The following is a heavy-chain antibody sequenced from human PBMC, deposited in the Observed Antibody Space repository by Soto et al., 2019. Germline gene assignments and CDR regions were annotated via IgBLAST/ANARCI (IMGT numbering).Heavy chain of an antibody. CDR1: GYTFTTNV. V-gene: IGHV1-3*01. D-gene: IGHD1-26*01. Sequence: ASVKVSCKASGYTFTTNVIHWVRQAPGQRLEWMGWINPGNGSTQYSPKFQDRVTITRDTSASTAYMELGSLRSGDTAIYYCARAVVGTSNWFDPWGQGTLVTVSS. J-gene: IGHJ5*02. CDR2: INPGNGST. CDR3: ARAVVGTSNWFDP.